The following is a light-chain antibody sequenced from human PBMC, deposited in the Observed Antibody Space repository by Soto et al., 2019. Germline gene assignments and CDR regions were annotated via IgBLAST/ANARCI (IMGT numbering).Light chain of an antibody. CDR2: QAS. CDR3: QQYNSYYN. Sequence: DIQLTQSPSTLSASVGGRVTITCRASRSIISWLSLYQQTAGKAPKLLIYQASSLQSGVPSRFSGTGSGTVLTLTISSQQRDDFASYYCQQYNSYYNFGQGTTLEI. V-gene: IGKV1-5*03. CDR1: RSIISW. J-gene: IGKJ2*01.